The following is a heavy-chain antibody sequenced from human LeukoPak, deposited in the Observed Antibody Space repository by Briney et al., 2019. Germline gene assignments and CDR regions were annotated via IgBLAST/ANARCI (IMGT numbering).Heavy chain of an antibody. V-gene: IGHV3-30-3*01. CDR2: ISYDGSNK. J-gene: IGHJ4*02. CDR1: GFTFSSYA. Sequence: GRSLRLSCAASGFTFSSYAMHWVRQAPGKGLEWVAVISYDGSNKYYADSVKGRFTISRDNSKNTLYLQMNSLRAEDTAVYYCARAFWRQGSSTDVWGQGTLATVSS. D-gene: IGHD2-2*01. CDR3: ARAFWRQGSSTDV.